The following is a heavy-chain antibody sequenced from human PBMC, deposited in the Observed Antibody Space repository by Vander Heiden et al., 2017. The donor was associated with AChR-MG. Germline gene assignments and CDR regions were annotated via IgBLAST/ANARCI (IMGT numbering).Heavy chain of an antibody. D-gene: IGHD6-13*01. Sequence: QVQLVQSGAEVKKPGASVKVSCKASGYTFTGHYLDWVRQAPGQGLGWMGRINPNSGGTNYAQKFQGRVTMTSDTSISTAYMELSRLGSDDTALYYCARSRIGAVGNVFDMWGQGTMVTVSS. V-gene: IGHV1-2*06. CDR2: INPNSGGT. CDR1: GYTFTGHY. J-gene: IGHJ3*02. CDR3: ARSRIGAVGNVFDM.